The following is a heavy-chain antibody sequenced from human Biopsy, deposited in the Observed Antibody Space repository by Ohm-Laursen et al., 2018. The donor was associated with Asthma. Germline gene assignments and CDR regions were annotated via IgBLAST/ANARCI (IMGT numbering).Heavy chain of an antibody. V-gene: IGHV1-3*01. Sequence: GASVKASCKASGYTFINYAIHWVRQAPRHSLEWMGWINAANGNTKYSQKFQGRLTVSRDTSASTAYMDLSSLRSEDTAVYYCARTYFDFLTGQVHDAFAMWGQGTMVTVSS. D-gene: IGHD3-9*01. J-gene: IGHJ3*02. CDR1: GYTFINYA. CDR3: ARTYFDFLTGQVHDAFAM. CDR2: INAANGNT.